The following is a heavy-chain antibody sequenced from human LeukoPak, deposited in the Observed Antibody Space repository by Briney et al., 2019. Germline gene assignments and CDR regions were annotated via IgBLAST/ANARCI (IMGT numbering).Heavy chain of an antibody. CDR2: IYHSGST. CDR1: GYSISSGYY. V-gene: IGHV4-38-2*02. CDR3: ARVPSLLWFGELSPHYFDY. J-gene: IGHJ4*02. D-gene: IGHD3-10*01. Sequence: SETPSLTCTVSGYSISSGYYWGWIRQPPGKGLEWIGSIYHSGSTYYNPSLKSRVTISVDTSKNQFSLKLSSVTAADTAVYYCARVPSLLWFGELSPHYFDYWGQGTLVTVSS.